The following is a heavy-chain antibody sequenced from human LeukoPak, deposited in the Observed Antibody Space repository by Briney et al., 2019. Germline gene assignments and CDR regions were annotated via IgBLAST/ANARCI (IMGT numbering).Heavy chain of an antibody. J-gene: IGHJ6*03. CDR3: ASSPPVLTYYYYYMDV. D-gene: IGHD6-6*01. Sequence: GASVKVSCKASGGTFSSYAISWVRQTPGQGLEWMGGIIPIFGTANYAQKFQGRVTITADKSTSTAYMELSSLRSEDTAVYYCASSPPVLTYYYYYMDVWGKGTTVTVSS. CDR1: GGTFSSYA. CDR2: IIPIFGTA. V-gene: IGHV1-69*06.